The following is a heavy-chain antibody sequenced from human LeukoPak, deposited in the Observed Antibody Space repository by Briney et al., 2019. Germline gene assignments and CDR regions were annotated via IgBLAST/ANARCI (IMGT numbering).Heavy chain of an antibody. CDR2: IYYSGST. V-gene: IGHV4-59*12. Sequence: SETLSLTCTLSGGSISSYYWSWIRQPPGKGLEWIGYIYYSGSTNYNPSLKSRVTISLDTSKNQFSLKLSSVTAADTAVYYCAREGSGSYHIEQWGQGTLVTVSS. J-gene: IGHJ4*02. CDR1: GGSISSYY. CDR3: AREGSGSYHIEQ. D-gene: IGHD3-10*01.